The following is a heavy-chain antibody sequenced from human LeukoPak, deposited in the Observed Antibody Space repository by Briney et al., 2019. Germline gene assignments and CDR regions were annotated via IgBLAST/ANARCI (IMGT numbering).Heavy chain of an antibody. CDR1: GYTFTSYG. Sequence: ASVKVSCKSSGYTFTSYGISWVRQAPGQGLEWMGWISAYNGNTNYAQKLQGRVTMTTDTSTSTAYMELRSLRSDDTAVYYCARDLGIVVVTAPLDYWGQGTLVTVSS. CDR3: ARDLGIVVVTAPLDY. J-gene: IGHJ4*02. CDR2: ISAYNGNT. V-gene: IGHV1-18*04. D-gene: IGHD2-21*02.